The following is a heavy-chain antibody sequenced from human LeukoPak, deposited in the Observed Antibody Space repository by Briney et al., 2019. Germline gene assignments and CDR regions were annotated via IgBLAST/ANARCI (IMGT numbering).Heavy chain of an antibody. V-gene: IGHV3-30-3*01. J-gene: IGHJ3*02. CDR2: ISYDGSNK. Sequence: GGSLRLSCAASGFTFSSYAMHWVRQAPGKGLEGVAVISYDGSNKYYADSVKGRFTISRDNSKSTLYLQMNSLRAEDMAVYYCARDEDIVVVVAATPGGAFDIWGQGTMVTVSS. D-gene: IGHD2-15*01. CDR1: GFTFSSYA. CDR3: ARDEDIVVVVAATPGGAFDI.